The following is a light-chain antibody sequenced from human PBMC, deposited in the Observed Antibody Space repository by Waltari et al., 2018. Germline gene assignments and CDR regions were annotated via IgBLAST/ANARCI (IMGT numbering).Light chain of an antibody. CDR3: QHYVRLPAT. CDR2: DAS. Sequence: ETILTQSPGPPSLSPGERATLSCRASQSISRPLAWYQQKPGQAPRLLIYDASTRATGIPDRFSGSGSGTDFSLTISRLEPEDSAVYYCQHYVRLPATFGQGTKVEIK. V-gene: IGKV3-20*01. J-gene: IGKJ1*01. CDR1: QSISRP.